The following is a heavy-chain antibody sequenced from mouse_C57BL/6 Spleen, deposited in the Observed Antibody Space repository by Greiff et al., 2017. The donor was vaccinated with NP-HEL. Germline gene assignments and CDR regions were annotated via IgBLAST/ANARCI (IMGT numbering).Heavy chain of an antibody. CDR3: ARRDYGYFDV. Sequence: QVHVKQSGAELVKPGASVKISCKASGYAFSSYWMNWVKQRPGKGLEWIGQIYPGDGDTNYNGKFKGKATLTADKSSSTAYMQLSSLTSEDSAVYFCARRDYGYFDVWGTGTTVTVSS. CDR2: IYPGDGDT. V-gene: IGHV1-80*01. CDR1: GYAFSSYW. J-gene: IGHJ1*03.